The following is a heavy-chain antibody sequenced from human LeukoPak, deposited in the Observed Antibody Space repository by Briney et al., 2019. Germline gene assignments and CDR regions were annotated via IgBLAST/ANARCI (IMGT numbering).Heavy chain of an antibody. V-gene: IGHV2-5*01. D-gene: IGHD1-7*01. CDR3: AHKNWNYVDGWFDP. CDR1: GFSLSTSGVG. J-gene: IGHJ5*02. Sequence: SGPTLVNPTQTLTPTCTFSGFSLSTSGVGVGWIRQPPGKALEWLALIYWNDDKRYSPSLKSRLTITKDTSKNQVVLTMTNMDPVDTATYYCAHKNWNYVDGWFDPWGQGTLVTVSS. CDR2: IYWNDDK.